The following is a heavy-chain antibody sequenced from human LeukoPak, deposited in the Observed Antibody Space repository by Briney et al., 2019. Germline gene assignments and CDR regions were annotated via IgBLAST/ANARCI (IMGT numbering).Heavy chain of an antibody. D-gene: IGHD6-19*01. CDR3: ARARLDSSGWYL. J-gene: IGHJ5*02. CDR2: IYYSGST. V-gene: IGHV4-59*01. Sequence: SETLSLTCTVSGGSISSYYWSWIRQPPGKGLEWIGYIYYSGSTNYNPSLKSRVTISVDTSKNQFSLKLSSVTAADTAVYYCARARLDSSGWYLWGQGALVTVSS. CDR1: GGSISSYY.